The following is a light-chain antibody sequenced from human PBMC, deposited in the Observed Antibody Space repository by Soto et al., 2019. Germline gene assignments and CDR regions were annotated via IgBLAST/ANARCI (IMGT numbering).Light chain of an antibody. V-gene: IGKV3-11*01. CDR3: LQRGA. CDR1: QSVDSS. Sequence: EVVLTQSPATLSLSPGERATLSCRASQSVDSSLAWYQQKLGQAPRLLIYDASNRATGIPGRFSGSGSGTDFTLTISSLEPGDFAVYYCLQRGAFGQGTKVEIK. J-gene: IGKJ2*01. CDR2: DAS.